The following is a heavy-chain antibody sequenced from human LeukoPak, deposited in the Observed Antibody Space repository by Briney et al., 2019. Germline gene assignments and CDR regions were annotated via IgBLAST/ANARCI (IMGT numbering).Heavy chain of an antibody. CDR1: GYTFIRYD. J-gene: IGHJ4*02. Sequence: GASVKVSCKASGYTFIRYDINWVRQAAGQGLEWMGWMDPNSGNAGYAQKFQGRVALTRDTSISTAYMELRSLRSEDTAMYYCARSYCGGGSCSHDYGDFWGQGTLLTVSS. V-gene: IGHV1-8*03. CDR3: ARSYCGGGSCSHDYGDF. CDR2: MDPNSGNA. D-gene: IGHD2-15*01.